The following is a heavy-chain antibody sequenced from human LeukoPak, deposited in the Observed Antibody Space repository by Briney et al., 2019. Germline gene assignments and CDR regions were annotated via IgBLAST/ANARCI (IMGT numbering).Heavy chain of an antibody. D-gene: IGHD3-3*01. J-gene: IGHJ6*03. CDR2: ISSSGSTI. Sequence: GGSLRLSCAASGFTFSSYEMNWVRQAPGKGLEWVSYISSSGSTIYYADSVKGRFTISRDNAKNSLYLQMNSLRAEDTAVCYCAREAYYDFWAGGYYYYYMDVWGKGTTVTVSS. CDR3: AREAYYDFWAGGYYYYYMDV. V-gene: IGHV3-48*03. CDR1: GFTFSSYE.